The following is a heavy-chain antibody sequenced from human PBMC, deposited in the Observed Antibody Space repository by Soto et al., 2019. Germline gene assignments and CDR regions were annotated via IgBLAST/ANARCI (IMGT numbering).Heavy chain of an antibody. CDR1: GFTFSSYG. Sequence: QVQLVESGGGVVQPGRSLRLSCAASGFTFSSYGMHWVRQAPGKGLEWVAVISYDGSNKYYADSVKGRFTISRDNSKNPXXLQMNSRRAEDTAVYYCAATWEGYSYGDGVYYFDYWGQGTLVTVSS. J-gene: IGHJ4*02. CDR3: AATWEGYSYGDGVYYFDY. CDR2: ISYDGSNK. D-gene: IGHD5-18*01. V-gene: IGHV3-30*03.